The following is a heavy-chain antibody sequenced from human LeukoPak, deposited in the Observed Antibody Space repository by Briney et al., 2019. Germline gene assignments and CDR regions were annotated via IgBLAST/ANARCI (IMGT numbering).Heavy chain of an antibody. CDR1: GVTFSRYA. CDR3: STIPTYVSGSYLNVGY. D-gene: IGHD3-10*01. V-gene: IGHV3-23*01. Sequence: GGSLRLSCAASGVTFSRYAMSWVRQAPGKGLEWVSAIRGSGGDTYYVDSVKGRFTISRDDSKNTLYLQMNSLTTEDTAVYYCSTIPTYVSGSYLNVGYWGQGTLVTVSS. J-gene: IGHJ4*02. CDR2: IRGSGGDT.